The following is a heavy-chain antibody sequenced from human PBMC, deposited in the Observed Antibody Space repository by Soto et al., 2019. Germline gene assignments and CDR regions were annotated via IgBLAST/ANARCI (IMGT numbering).Heavy chain of an antibody. V-gene: IGHV4-59*01. CDR1: GGSFSGYY. CDR2: IYYSGST. Sequence: PSETLSLTCAVYGGSFSGYYWSWIRQPPGKGLEWIGYIYYSGSTNYNPSLKSRVTISVDTSKNQFSLKLSSVTAADTAVYYCARDRYDFWSGYYPGYYYGMDVWGQGTTVTVSS. D-gene: IGHD3-3*01. CDR3: ARDRYDFWSGYYPGYYYGMDV. J-gene: IGHJ6*02.